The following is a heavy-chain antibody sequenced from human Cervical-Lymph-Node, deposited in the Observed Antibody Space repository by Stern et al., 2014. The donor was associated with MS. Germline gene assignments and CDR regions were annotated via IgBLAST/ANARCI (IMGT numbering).Heavy chain of an antibody. CDR1: GFTFSDHY. Sequence: EVQLEESGGGLVQPGGSLRLSCTASGFTFSDHYLDWVRQAPGTGLEWVGRTSNKADSYTTEYATSVKGRFTSSTHESKNSVYLQMNNLKIDDTAVYYCARLPLNWGQGTLVTVSS. CDR3: ARLPLN. V-gene: IGHV3-72*01. J-gene: IGHJ4*02. CDR2: TSNKADSYTT.